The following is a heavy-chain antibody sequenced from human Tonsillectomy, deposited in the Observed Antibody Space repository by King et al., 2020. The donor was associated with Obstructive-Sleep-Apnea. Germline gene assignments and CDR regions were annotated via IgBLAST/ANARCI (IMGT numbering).Heavy chain of an antibody. V-gene: IGHV4-59*08. CDR2: IFDSGRT. Sequence: QLQESGPGLVKPSETLSLICTVSGGSISTYYWSWIRQPPGKGLEGIGNIFDSGRTNYNPSLKNRVSISVDTSKQQFSLKVSAVTAADTAVYYCARHSSSWAHFDYWGQGTLVTVS. J-gene: IGHJ4*02. CDR1: GGSISTYY. D-gene: IGHD6-13*01. CDR3: ARHSSSWAHFDY.